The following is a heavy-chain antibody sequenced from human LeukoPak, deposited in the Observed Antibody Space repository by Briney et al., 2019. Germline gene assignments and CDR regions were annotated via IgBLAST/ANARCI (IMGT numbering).Heavy chain of an antibody. CDR3: AKTFFGEERLRGSGGGYFDY. D-gene: IGHD1-1*01. CDR2: ISGSGGST. CDR1: GFTFSSYS. J-gene: IGHJ4*02. V-gene: IGHV3-23*01. Sequence: PGGSLRLSCAASGFTFSSYSMNWVRQAPGKGLEWVSAISGSGGSTYYADSVKGRFTISRDNSKNTLYLQMNSLRAEDTAVYYCAKTFFGEERLRGSGGGYFDYWGQGTLVTVSS.